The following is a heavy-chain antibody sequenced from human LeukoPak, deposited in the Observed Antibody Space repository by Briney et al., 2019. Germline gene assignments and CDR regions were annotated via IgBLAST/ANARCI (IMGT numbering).Heavy chain of an antibody. Sequence: PSETPSLTCTVSGGSISSGDYYWSWIRQPPGKGLEWIGYIYYSGSTYYNPSLKSRVTISVDTSKNQFSLKLSSVTAADTAVYYCASAPYYYDSSGYNDYWGQGTLVTVSS. CDR1: GGSISSGDYY. D-gene: IGHD3-22*01. CDR2: IYYSGST. V-gene: IGHV4-30-4*08. CDR3: ASAPYYYDSSGYNDY. J-gene: IGHJ4*02.